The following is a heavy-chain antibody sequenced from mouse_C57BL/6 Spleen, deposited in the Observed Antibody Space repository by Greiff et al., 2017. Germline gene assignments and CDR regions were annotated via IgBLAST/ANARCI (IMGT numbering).Heavy chain of an antibody. CDR1: GFTFSSYT. J-gene: IGHJ2*01. Sequence: EVKLVESGGGLVKPGGSLKFSCAASGFTFSSYTMSWVRQTPEQRLEWVATISGGGGNTYYPASVKGRFTISRDNAKNTLYLHMSSLRSGDTALYDSARHSYLDYWGQGTTLTVAS. V-gene: IGHV5-9*01. CDR3: ARHSYLDY. CDR2: ISGGGGNT.